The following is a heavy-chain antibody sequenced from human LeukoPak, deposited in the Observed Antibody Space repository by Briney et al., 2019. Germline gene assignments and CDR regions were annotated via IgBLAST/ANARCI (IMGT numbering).Heavy chain of an antibody. J-gene: IGHJ6*02. D-gene: IGHD1-26*01. CDR3: AKDYPTPWEDV. Sequence: PGGSLRLSCEASGFTFSDYYMSWFRQAPGKGPEWLSYVSFDGNTIYYADSVKGRFTISRDNAKNSVYLQMNSLRPEDTAIYYCAKDYPTPWEDVWGQGTTVTVSS. CDR1: GFTFSDYY. V-gene: IGHV3-11*01. CDR2: VSFDGNTI.